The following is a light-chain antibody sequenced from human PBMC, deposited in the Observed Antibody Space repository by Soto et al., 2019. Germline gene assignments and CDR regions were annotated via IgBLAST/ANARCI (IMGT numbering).Light chain of an antibody. CDR2: AAS. Sequence: DIRMTQSPSTLSASVGDRVTITCRASQSVLTWLAWYQQKPGKAPKLLIYAASSLESGVPSRFSGSGSGTEFTLTISSLQPDDFATYYCQQYSGYPWTFGQGTKVEIK. CDR3: QQYSGYPWT. J-gene: IGKJ1*01. CDR1: QSVLTW. V-gene: IGKV1-5*01.